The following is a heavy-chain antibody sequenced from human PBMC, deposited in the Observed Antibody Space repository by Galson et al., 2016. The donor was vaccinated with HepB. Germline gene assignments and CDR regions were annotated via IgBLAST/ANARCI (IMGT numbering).Heavy chain of an antibody. CDR3: ARDGGSYLNYFDY. Sequence: SVQVSCKASGFPFIRYFVHWVRQAPGQGLEWMGTINPGGGTTSYAERFEGRVTMTRDTSTSTVYMELSSLRSADTAVYSCARDGGSYLNYFDYWGQGTLVTVSS. D-gene: IGHD1-26*01. CDR1: GFPFIRYF. V-gene: IGHV1-46*01. CDR2: INPGGGTT. J-gene: IGHJ4*02.